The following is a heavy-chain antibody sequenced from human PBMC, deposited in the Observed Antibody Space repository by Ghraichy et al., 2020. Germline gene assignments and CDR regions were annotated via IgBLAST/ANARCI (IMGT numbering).Heavy chain of an antibody. V-gene: IGHV4-59*08. D-gene: IGHD2-2*01. CDR2: IYYSGST. CDR1: GGSISSYY. J-gene: IGHJ6*02. Sequence: SETLSLTCTVSGGSISSYYWSWIRQPPGKGLEWIGYIYYSGSTNNNPSRKSRVTISVDRSKNQFSLKLSSVTAADTAVYYCARARDIVVVPAARGGYYYGMDVWGRGTTVTVSS. CDR3: ARARDIVVVPAARGGYYYGMDV.